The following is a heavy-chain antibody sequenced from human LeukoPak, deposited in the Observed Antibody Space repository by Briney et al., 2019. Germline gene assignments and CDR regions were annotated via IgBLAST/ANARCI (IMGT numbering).Heavy chain of an antibody. J-gene: IGHJ1*01. D-gene: IGHD6-19*01. CDR2: IYNSGST. V-gene: IGHV4-31*03. CDR3: ARGQYGHSSGWHED. CDR1: GPSISSGGFY. Sequence: SQTLSLICTVSGPSISSGGFYWGWIRQHPGKGLEWIGYIYNSGSTNYNPSLKSRVTMSLDTSKHQFSLKLSSVTAADTAVYYCARGQYGHSSGWHEDWAQGTLVTVSS.